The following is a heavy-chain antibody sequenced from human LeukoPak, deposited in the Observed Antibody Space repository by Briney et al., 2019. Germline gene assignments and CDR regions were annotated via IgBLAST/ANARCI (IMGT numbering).Heavy chain of an antibody. D-gene: IGHD3-3*01. V-gene: IGHV3-20*04. J-gene: IGHJ4*02. Sequence: GGSLRLSCAASGFTFDDYGMSWVRQAPGKGLEWVSGINRNGGSTGYADSVKGRFTISRDNAKNSLYLQMNSLRAEGTALYYCARAYDFWSGYRPDYWGQGTLVTVSS. CDR3: ARAYDFWSGYRPDY. CDR1: GFTFDDYG. CDR2: INRNGGST.